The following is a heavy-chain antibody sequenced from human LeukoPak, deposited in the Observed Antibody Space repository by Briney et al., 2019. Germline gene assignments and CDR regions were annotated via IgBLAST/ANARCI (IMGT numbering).Heavy chain of an antibody. Sequence: GGSLRLSCVASGFTFSSYAMTWVRQAPGKGLEWFLAISGSGGSTYYADSVKGRFTISRDNSKNTLYLQLNSLRVGDTALYYCAKGVAQLWFGFDPWGQGALVTVSS. CDR2: ISGSGGST. D-gene: IGHD5-18*01. CDR1: GFTFSSYA. J-gene: IGHJ5*02. CDR3: AKGVAQLWFGFDP. V-gene: IGHV3-23*01.